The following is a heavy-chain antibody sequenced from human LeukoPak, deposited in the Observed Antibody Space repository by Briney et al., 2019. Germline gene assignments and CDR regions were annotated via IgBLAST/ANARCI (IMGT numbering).Heavy chain of an antibody. CDR1: GVSFSAYY. V-gene: IGHV4-34*01. CDR3: ARGYLDDRDDYYYYYMDV. J-gene: IGHJ6*03. CDR2: INHSGST. Sequence: SETLSLTCAVYGVSFSAYYWSWIRQPPGKGLGWIGEINHSGSTNYSPSLKSRLTISVDTSKNQFSLKLSSVTAADTAVYYCARGYLDDRDDYYYYYMDVWGKGTTVTVSS.